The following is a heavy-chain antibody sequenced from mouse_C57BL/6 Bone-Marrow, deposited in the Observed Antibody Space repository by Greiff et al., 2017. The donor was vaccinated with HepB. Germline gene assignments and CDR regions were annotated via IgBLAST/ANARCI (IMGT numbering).Heavy chain of an antibody. CDR1: GYTFTSYT. CDR3: ARGFITTVVGY. D-gene: IGHD1-1*01. J-gene: IGHJ2*01. CDR2: INPSSGYT. V-gene: IGHV1-4*01. Sequence: QVQLKQSGAELARPGASVKMSCKASGYTFTSYTMHWVKQRPGQGLEWIGYINPSSGYTKYNQKFKDKATLTADKSSSTAYMQLSSLTSEDSAVYYCARGFITTVVGYWGQGTTLTVSS.